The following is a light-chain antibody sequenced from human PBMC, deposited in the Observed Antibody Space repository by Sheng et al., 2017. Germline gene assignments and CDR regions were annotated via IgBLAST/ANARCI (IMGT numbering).Light chain of an antibody. V-gene: IGKV1-9*01. CDR3: QQFRSYPLS. CDR1: QDIRSY. Sequence: IQLTQFPSSLSASVGDRVTITCRASQDIRSYLAWYQQKPGKDPKLLIYAASTLQSTVPSRFSGSGSGTEFTLTISSLQPEDFATYYCQQFRSYPLSFGGGTRV. CDR2: AAS. J-gene: IGKJ4*01.